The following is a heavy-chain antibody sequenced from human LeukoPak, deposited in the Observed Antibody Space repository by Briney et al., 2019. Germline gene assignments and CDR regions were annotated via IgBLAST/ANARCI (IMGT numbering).Heavy chain of an antibody. CDR2: INPNSGGT. J-gene: IGHJ4*02. Sequence: ASVKVSCKASGYTFTGYYMHWVRQAPGQGLEWMGWINPNSGGTNYAQKFQGWVTMTRDTSISTTYMELSRLRSDDTAVYYCARAIAAAGTLWTDYWGQGTLVTVSS. CDR3: ARAIAAAGTLWTDY. V-gene: IGHV1-2*04. CDR1: GYTFTGYY. D-gene: IGHD6-13*01.